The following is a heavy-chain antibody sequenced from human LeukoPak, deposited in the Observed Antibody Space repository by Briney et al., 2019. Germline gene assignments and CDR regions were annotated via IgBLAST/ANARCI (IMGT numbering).Heavy chain of an antibody. D-gene: IGHD1-26*01. CDR2: IKQDGSEK. Sequence: GGSLRLSCAASGFTFSNYWMSWVRQAPGKGLEWVANIKQDGSEKYYVDSVRGRFTISRDNAKNSLYLQMNSLRAEDTAMYYCARGSGSYGDAFDIWGQGTMVTVSS. CDR3: ARGSGSYGDAFDI. CDR1: GFTFSNYW. J-gene: IGHJ3*02. V-gene: IGHV3-7*01.